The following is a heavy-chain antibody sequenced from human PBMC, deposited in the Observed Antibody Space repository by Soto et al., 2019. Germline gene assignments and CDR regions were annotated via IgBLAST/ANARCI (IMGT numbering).Heavy chain of an antibody. Sequence: QITLKESGPTLVKPTQTLTLTCTFSGFSLSTTGVGVGWIRQPPGKALDWLALIYWDDDKRYSPSLKSRLTITKDTPNNRVVLTMTNMAAIDTATYYCVPAPPVTTAGAYWGKATLVTVSS. J-gene: IGHJ4*02. CDR3: VPAPPVTTAGAY. CDR2: IYWDDDK. V-gene: IGHV2-5*02. D-gene: IGHD4-17*01. CDR1: GFSLSTTGVG.